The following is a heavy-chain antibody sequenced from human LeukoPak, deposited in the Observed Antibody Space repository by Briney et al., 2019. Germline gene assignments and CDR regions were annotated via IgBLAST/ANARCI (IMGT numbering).Heavy chain of an antibody. J-gene: IGHJ4*02. CDR2: MSFSGSTI. D-gene: IGHD1-26*01. Sequence: SGGSLRLSCVASGFTFSSYEMNWVRQAPGRGLEWVSYMSFSGSTIYYADSVKGRFTISRDNAKNSLYLQMNSLRAEDTSVYYCARDRNTGSSYENLFEYWGQGSLVTVSS. CDR1: GFTFSSYE. CDR3: ARDRNTGSSYENLFEY. V-gene: IGHV3-48*03.